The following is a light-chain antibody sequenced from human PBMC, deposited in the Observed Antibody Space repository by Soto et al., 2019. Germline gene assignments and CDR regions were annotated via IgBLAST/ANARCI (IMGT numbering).Light chain of an antibody. CDR3: QQYDSYSKT. Sequence: DIQLTQSPSTLTASVGDRVTIGCRASESSSYWLAWYQQKPGKAPKLLIYDASSLRSGVPSRFSGSGSGTEFTLTISTLQPDDFVTYFCQQYDSYSKTFGQGTQLEIK. CDR2: DAS. V-gene: IGKV1-5*01. J-gene: IGKJ2*01. CDR1: ESSSYW.